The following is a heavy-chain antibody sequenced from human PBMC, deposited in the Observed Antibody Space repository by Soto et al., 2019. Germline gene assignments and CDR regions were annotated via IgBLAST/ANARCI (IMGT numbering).Heavy chain of an antibody. D-gene: IGHD3-3*01. CDR3: AKSLENTWDTYYFHY. CDR2: ISGTGGST. CDR1: GFTFRDYS. Sequence: EVQLLESGGGLVPPGGSLRLSCAASGFTFRDYSMSWVRQAPGKGLEWVSGISGTGGSTYYADSVKGRFTISRDNSRNTLYLQMSSLRAEDTAVYYCAKSLENTWDTYYFHYWVQGTRLTVSS. V-gene: IGHV3-23*01. J-gene: IGHJ4*02.